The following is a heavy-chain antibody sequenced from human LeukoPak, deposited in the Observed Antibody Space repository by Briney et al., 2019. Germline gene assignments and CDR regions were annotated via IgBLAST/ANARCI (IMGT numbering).Heavy chain of an antibody. CDR2: IKQDGSDK. D-gene: IGHD1-26*01. Sequence: PGGSLRVSCVVSGFTFSTYWMSWVRQAPGKGLEWVANIKQDGSDKYYVESVKGRFTISRDNAKNSLYLQMNSLRAEDTAVYYCARWAGGHYDYWGQGTLVTVSS. V-gene: IGHV3-7*03. J-gene: IGHJ4*02. CDR3: ARWAGGHYDY. CDR1: GFTFSTYW.